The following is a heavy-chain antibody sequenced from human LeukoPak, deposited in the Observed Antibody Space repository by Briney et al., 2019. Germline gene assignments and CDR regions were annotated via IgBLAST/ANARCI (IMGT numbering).Heavy chain of an antibody. D-gene: IGHD7-27*01. Sequence: GGSLRLSCAASGFTFSSYTMSWVRQAPGKGLEWVSTITTSDGNTYYADSVKGRFTVSRDNSKNTLYLQMSSLRAEDTAVYYCAKDGGLWVSAHWGDSWGRGTLVTVSS. CDR1: GFTFSSYT. CDR2: ITTSDGNT. V-gene: IGHV3-23*01. CDR3: AKDGGLWVSAHWGDS. J-gene: IGHJ4*02.